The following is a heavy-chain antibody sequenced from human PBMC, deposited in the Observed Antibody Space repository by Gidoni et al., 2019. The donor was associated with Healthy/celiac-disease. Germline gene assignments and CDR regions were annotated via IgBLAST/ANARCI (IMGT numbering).Heavy chain of an antibody. Sequence: QVQLVESGGGVVQPGRSLRLSCAASGFTFSSYGMHWVRQAPGKGLEWVAVISYDGSNKYYADSVKGRFTISRDNSKNTLYLQMNSLRAEDTAVYYCAKAHVVATIKGLGAFDIWGQGTMVTVSS. CDR3: AKAHVVATIKGLGAFDI. CDR1: GFTFSSYG. J-gene: IGHJ3*02. D-gene: IGHD5-12*01. V-gene: IGHV3-30*18. CDR2: ISYDGSNK.